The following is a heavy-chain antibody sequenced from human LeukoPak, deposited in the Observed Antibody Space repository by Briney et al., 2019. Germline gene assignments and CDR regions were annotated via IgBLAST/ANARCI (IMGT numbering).Heavy chain of an antibody. V-gene: IGHV3-23*01. Sequence: GRSLRPSCAASGFTFSSYAMSWVRQAPGKWLEWDAAIRGSGGSTYYADSVKGRFTISRDNSKNALDLQMNSLRAEDTAVYYCAKDPTYSYGSGSYFWYWGQGTLVTVSS. CDR2: IRGSGGST. CDR1: GFTFSSYA. CDR3: AKDPTYSYGSGSYFWY. D-gene: IGHD3-10*01. J-gene: IGHJ4*02.